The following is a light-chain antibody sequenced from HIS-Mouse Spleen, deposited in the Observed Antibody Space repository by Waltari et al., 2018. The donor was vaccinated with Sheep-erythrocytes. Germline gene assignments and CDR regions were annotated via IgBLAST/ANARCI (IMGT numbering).Light chain of an antibody. J-gene: IGLJ7*01. Sequence: SYVLTQPPSVSVAPGKTARITCGGNNIGSKTVHLYQQKPGQAPVRVCDAGSDRPSGIPERFSGSNSGNTATLTISRVEAGDEADYYCQVWDSSSDHAVFGGGTQLTVL. CDR1: NIGSKT. CDR2: AGS. CDR3: QVWDSSSDHAV. V-gene: IGLV3-21*03.